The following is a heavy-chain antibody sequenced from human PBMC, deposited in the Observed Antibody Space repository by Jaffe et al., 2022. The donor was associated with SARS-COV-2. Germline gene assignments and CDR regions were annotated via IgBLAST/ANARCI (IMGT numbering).Heavy chain of an antibody. Sequence: EVQLVESGGGLVKPGGSLRLSCEASGFTFIDAWMSWVRQAPGQGLEWVGRIKSNADGGTTEYGAVEKGRFTISRDDSQNTLHLQMRSLKIEDTGVYYCTTDSFVGWPRRDYYMDVWGKGTTVTVSS. J-gene: IGHJ6*03. CDR3: TTDSFVGWPRRDYYMDV. D-gene: IGHD6-19*01. V-gene: IGHV3-15*01. CDR2: IKSNADGGTT. CDR1: GFTFIDAW.